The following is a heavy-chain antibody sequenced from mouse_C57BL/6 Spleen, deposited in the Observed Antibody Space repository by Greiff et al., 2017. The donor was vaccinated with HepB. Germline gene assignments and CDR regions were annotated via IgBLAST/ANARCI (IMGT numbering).Heavy chain of an antibody. CDR1: GYTFTSYW. V-gene: IGHV1-50*01. D-gene: IGHD3-2*02. Sequence: VKLQQPGAELVKPGASVKLSCKASGYTFTSYWMQWVKQRPGQGLEWIGEIDPSDSYTNYNQKFKGKATLTVDTSSSTAYMQLSSLTSEDSAVYYCARRRNSSGYIFAYGGQGTLVTVSA. CDR2: IDPSDSYT. CDR3: ARRRNSSGYIFAY. J-gene: IGHJ3*01.